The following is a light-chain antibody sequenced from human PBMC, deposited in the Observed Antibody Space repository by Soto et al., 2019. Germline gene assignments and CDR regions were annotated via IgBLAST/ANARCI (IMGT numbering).Light chain of an antibody. V-gene: IGLV2-14*01. CDR2: EVS. Sequence: QSALTQPASVSGSPGQSITISCTGTSSDVGGYNYVSWYQQHPGKAPKLMIYEVSNRPSGVSSRFPGSKSGNTSSLTISGLQAEDEADYYCSSYTSSSTNVFGTGTKLTVL. CDR1: SSDVGGYNY. CDR3: SSYTSSSTNV. J-gene: IGLJ1*01.